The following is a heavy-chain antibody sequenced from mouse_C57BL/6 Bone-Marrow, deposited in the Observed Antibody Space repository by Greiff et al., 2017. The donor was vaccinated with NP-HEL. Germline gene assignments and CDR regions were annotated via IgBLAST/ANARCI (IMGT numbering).Heavy chain of an antibody. J-gene: IGHJ3*01. D-gene: IGHD2-10*02. CDR2: ISSGGSYT. CDR3: ARRGYGNSFAY. V-gene: IGHV5-6*01. CDR1: GFTFSSYG. Sequence: EVQGVESGGDLVKPGGSLKLSCAASGFTFSSYGMSWVRQTPDKRLEWVATISSGGSYTYYPDSVKGRFTISRDNAKNTLDLQMSSLKSEDTAMYYCARRGYGNSFAYWGQGTLVTVSA.